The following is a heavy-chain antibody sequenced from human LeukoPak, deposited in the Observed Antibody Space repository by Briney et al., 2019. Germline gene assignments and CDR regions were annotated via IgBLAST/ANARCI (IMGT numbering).Heavy chain of an antibody. CDR2: IYYSGST. Sequence: SETLSLTCTVSGGSISSSSYYWGWIRQPPGKGLEWIGSIYYSGSTYYNPSLKSRVTISVDTSKNQFSLKLSSVTAADTAVYYCARLQVVPAAIYYWGQGTLVTVSS. D-gene: IGHD2-2*01. CDR1: GGSISSSSYY. J-gene: IGHJ4*02. V-gene: IGHV4-39*01. CDR3: ARLQVVPAAIYY.